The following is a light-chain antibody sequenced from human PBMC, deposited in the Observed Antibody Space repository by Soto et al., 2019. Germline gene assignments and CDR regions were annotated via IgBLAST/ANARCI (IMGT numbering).Light chain of an antibody. CDR2: DVS. CDR1: SSDVGGYNY. Sequence: QSALTQPASVSGSPGQSITISCTGSSSDVGGYNYVSWYQQHPGKAPKLMIYDVSDRPSGVSSRFSGSKSGNTASLTISGLQAEDEADYYCSSCTTSSTVVFGGGTKLTVL. CDR3: SSCTTSSTVV. V-gene: IGLV2-14*03. J-gene: IGLJ2*01.